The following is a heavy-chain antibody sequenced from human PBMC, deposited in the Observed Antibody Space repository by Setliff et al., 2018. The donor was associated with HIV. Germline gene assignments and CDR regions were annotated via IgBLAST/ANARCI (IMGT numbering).Heavy chain of an antibody. Sequence: SETLSLTCAVYGGSFSGYYWSWIRQPPGKGLEWIGEINDSGSTNNNPSLKSRVAMSVDTAKNQFSLKLSSVTAADTAVYYCARDLRGDSVPATAAKSFDIWGQGTLVTVSS. CDR1: GGSFSGYY. CDR2: INDSGST. J-gene: IGHJ3*02. CDR3: ARDLRGDSVPATAAKSFDI. V-gene: IGHV4-34*01. D-gene: IGHD2-21*02.